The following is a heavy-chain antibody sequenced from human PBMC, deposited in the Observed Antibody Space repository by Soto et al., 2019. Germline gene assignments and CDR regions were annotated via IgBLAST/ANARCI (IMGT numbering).Heavy chain of an antibody. V-gene: IGHV1-69*14. Sequence: QVQLVQSGAEVKTPGSSVTVSCKASGDTFTPYAVSWVRQAPGQGLEWMGGIIPIAGTPTYAQKFQGRVTITDDRSTSTTSMELSTLTSEDTAVYYCARGYCVSTSCHSLDSWGQGNPVTVSS. J-gene: IGHJ4*02. CDR2: IIPIAGTP. CDR3: ARGYCVSTSCHSLDS. CDR1: GDTFTPYA. D-gene: IGHD2-15*01.